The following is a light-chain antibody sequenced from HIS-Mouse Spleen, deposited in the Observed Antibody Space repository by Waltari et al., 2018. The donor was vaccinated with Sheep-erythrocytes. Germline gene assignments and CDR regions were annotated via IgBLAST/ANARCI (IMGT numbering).Light chain of an antibody. CDR1: SSDVGGYNY. J-gene: IGLJ3*02. CDR3: CSYAGSYTWV. V-gene: IGLV2-11*01. CDR2: DVS. Sequence: QSALTQPRSVSGSPGQSVTISCTGTSSDVGGYNYVSWYQQHQGKAPKLMIYDVSKRPSAVPDRFSGSQSGNTASLTISGLQAEDEADYYCCSYAGSYTWVFGGGTKLTVL.